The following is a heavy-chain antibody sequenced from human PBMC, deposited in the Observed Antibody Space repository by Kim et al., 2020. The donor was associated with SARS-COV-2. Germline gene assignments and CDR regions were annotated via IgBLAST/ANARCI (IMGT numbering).Heavy chain of an antibody. V-gene: IGHV4-39*01. D-gene: IGHD2-8*02. CDR3: ARHGCTGGVCYFVP. Sequence: SETLSLTCTVSGGSISSSDYYWGWIRQPPGKGLEWIGSIYYTGTTYYNPSLKSRVTISVDTSKNQFSLKLSSVTDATVYYCARHGCTGGVCYFVPWGQGTLVTVSS. CDR2: IYYTGTT. J-gene: IGHJ5*02. CDR1: GGSISSSDYY.